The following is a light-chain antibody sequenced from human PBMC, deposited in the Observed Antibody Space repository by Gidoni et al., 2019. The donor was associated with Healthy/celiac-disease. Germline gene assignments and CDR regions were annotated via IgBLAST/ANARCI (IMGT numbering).Light chain of an antibody. J-gene: IGKJ2*01. CDR1: HSISTS. CDR3: QHYNSYSYS. Sequence: DIQMTQSPSTLSTSVGDIVTITCRTSHSISTSLAWYRQKPEKAPDLLLYTSSTLASVVPSSFSGSGSGTEFTLTINSLQPDDFATYCCQHYNSYSYSFGQGTKLEMK. CDR2: TSS. V-gene: IGKV1-5*03.